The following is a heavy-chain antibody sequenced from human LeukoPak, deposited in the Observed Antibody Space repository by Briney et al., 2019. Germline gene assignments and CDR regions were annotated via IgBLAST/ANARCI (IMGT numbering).Heavy chain of an antibody. D-gene: IGHD3-10*01. J-gene: IGHJ4*02. CDR2: VYYSGKT. CDR1: GDFISGYY. Sequence: PSETLSLTCSVSGDFISGYYWSWIRQSPGKGLDYIGYVYYSGKTNYNPSLKSRVTISVDTSKNQFSLKLSSVTAADTAVYYCAKFYYYGSGYFEYWGQGTLVTVSS. CDR3: AKFYYYGSGYFEY. V-gene: IGHV4-59*01.